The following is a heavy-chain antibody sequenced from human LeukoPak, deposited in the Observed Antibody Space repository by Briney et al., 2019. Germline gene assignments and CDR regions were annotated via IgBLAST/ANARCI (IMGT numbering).Heavy chain of an antibody. Sequence: GGSLRLSCAASGFTFSSYSMNWVRQAPGKGLEWVSPISSSSSYIYYADSVKGRFTISRDNAKSSLYLQMNSLRAEDTAVYYCARAYSGSRVFDAFDIWGQGTMVTVSS. CDR2: ISSSSSYI. D-gene: IGHD1-26*01. V-gene: IGHV3-21*01. CDR3: ARAYSGSRVFDAFDI. J-gene: IGHJ3*02. CDR1: GFTFSSYS.